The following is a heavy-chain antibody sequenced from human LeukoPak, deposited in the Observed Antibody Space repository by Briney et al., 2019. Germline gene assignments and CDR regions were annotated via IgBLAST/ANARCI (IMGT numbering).Heavy chain of an antibody. J-gene: IGHJ6*03. CDR2: IWYDGSNK. V-gene: IGHV3-33*01. CDR3: ARDRFVVVPAASYYYYMDV. Sequence: GGSLRLSCAASGFTFSSYGMHWVRQAPGKGLEWVAVIWYDGSNKYYADSVKGRFTISRDNSKNTLYLQMNSVRAEDTAVYYCARDRFVVVPAASYYYYMDVWGKGTTVTVSS. D-gene: IGHD2-2*01. CDR1: GFTFSSYG.